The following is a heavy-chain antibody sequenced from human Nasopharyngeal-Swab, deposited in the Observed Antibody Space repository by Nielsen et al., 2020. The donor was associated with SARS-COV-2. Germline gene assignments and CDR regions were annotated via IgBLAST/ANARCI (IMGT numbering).Heavy chain of an antibody. V-gene: IGHV3-7*01. CDR3: VRDLEAAAAGTGYYYGMDV. CDR1: GFTFSSYW. Sequence: GESLKISCAASGFTFSSYWMSWVRQAPGKGLEWVANIKQDGSEKYYVDSVKGRFTISRDNAKNSLYLQMNSLRAEDTAVYYCVRDLEAAAAGTGYYYGMDVWGQGTTVTVSS. CDR2: IKQDGSEK. D-gene: IGHD6-13*01. J-gene: IGHJ6*02.